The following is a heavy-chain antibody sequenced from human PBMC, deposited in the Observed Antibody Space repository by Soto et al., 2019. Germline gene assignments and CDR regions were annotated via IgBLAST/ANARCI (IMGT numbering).Heavy chain of an antibody. CDR2: VYYSGST. Sequence: QVQLQESGPGLVKPSQTLSLTCTVSGGSISSGGYYWTWIRQHPGKGLEWIGYVYYSGSTYYNPSLKSRVTISVDTSKNQFSLNLSSVTAADTAVYYCARDKVVTSSYYYGMDVWGQGTTVTVSS. D-gene: IGHD2-15*01. CDR1: GGSISSGGYY. J-gene: IGHJ6*02. V-gene: IGHV4-31*03. CDR3: ARDKVVTSSYYYGMDV.